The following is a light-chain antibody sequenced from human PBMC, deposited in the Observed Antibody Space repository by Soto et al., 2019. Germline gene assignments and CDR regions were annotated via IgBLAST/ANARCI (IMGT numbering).Light chain of an antibody. J-gene: IGKJ5*01. CDR2: AAS. CDR1: QSISTW. V-gene: IGKV1-17*03. Sequence: PMSQSPAALSASVEDRDTINCRASQSISTWLAWYQQKPGKAPKRLIYAASSLQSGVPSRFSGSGSGTEFTLTISSLQPEDFATYYCLQHNSYPITFGQGTLLEIK. CDR3: LQHNSYPIT.